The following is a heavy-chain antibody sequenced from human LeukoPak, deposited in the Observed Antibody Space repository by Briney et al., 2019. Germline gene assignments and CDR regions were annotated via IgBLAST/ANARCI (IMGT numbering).Heavy chain of an antibody. CDR2: ISNNGDHT. D-gene: IGHD4-17*01. J-gene: IGHJ4*02. CDR1: GFSFSICS. V-gene: IGHV3-64D*09. Sequence: GGSLRLSCSASGFSFSICSMHWVRQAPGKGLEYVSAISNNGDHTNYADSVKGKFTISRDNSKNTLYLQMSSLRAEDTAVYYCVKATVTSSYFDYFDSWGQGTRVTVSS. CDR3: VKATVTSSYFDYFDS.